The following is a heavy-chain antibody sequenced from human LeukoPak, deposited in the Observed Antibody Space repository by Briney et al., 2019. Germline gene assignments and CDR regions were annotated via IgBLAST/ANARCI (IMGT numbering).Heavy chain of an antibody. CDR3: AKERRFCSSTSCYYYYYYGMDV. Sequence: GGSLRLSCAASGFTFSSYGMHWVRQAPGKGLEWVAVISYDGGNEYYADSVKGRFTISRDNSKNTLYLQMNSLRAEDTAMYYCAKERRFCSSTSCYYYYYYGMDVWGQGTTVTVSS. CDR1: GFTFSSYG. J-gene: IGHJ6*02. D-gene: IGHD2-2*01. V-gene: IGHV3-30*18. CDR2: ISYDGGNE.